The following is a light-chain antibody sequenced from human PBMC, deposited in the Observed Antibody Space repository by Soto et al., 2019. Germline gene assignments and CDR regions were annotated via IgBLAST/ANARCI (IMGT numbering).Light chain of an antibody. CDR2: GAS. V-gene: IGKV3-20*01. CDR3: QQYGSSSLVT. Sequence: EIVLTQSPGTLSLSPGERATLSCRASQSVSSSYLAWYQQKPGQATRLLIYGASSRATGIPDRFSGSGSGTDFTLTISRLEPEDFAVYYCQQYGSSSLVTFGPGTKVDIK. J-gene: IGKJ3*01. CDR1: QSVSSSY.